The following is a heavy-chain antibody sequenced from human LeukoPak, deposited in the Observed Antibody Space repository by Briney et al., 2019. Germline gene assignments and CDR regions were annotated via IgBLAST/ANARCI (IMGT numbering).Heavy chain of an antibody. Sequence: PGGSLRLSCAASGFNFSSYAMSWVRQAPGKGLEWVSAISGSAGSTYYADSVKGRFTISRDNSKNTLYLQMNSLRAEDTAVYYCARGLVDAFDIWGQGTMVTVSS. CDR2: ISGSAGST. V-gene: IGHV3-23*01. D-gene: IGHD6-19*01. CDR3: ARGLVDAFDI. J-gene: IGHJ3*02. CDR1: GFNFSSYA.